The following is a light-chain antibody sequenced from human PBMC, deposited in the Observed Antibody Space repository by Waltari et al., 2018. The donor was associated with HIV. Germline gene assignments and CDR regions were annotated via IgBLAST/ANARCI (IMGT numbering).Light chain of an antibody. Sequence: QSVLTQPPSASGTPGQRVTISCSGSSSNIGSNTLNWYQQLPGTAPKLLRDSSHRRPSGVPDGCSGSKSGTSASLAISGLQSEEEDDYYCAAWEGSQNGRVFGGGTKLTV. J-gene: IGLJ3*02. CDR3: AAWEGSQNGRV. V-gene: IGLV1-44*01. CDR1: SSNIGSNT. CDR2: SSH.